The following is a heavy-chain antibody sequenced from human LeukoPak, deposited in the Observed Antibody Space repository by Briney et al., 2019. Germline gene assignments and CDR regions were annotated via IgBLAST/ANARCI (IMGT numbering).Heavy chain of an antibody. D-gene: IGHD3-10*01. J-gene: IGHJ5*02. CDR3: ARSLWFGELSWFDP. CDR2: IYYSGST. CDR1: GGSISSYY. Sequence: SETLSLTCTVSGGSISSYYWSWIRQPPGKGLEWIGYIYYSGSTNYNPSLKSRVTISVDTSKNQFSLKLSSVTAADTAVYYCARSLWFGELSWFDPWGQGTLVTVSS. V-gene: IGHV4-59*01.